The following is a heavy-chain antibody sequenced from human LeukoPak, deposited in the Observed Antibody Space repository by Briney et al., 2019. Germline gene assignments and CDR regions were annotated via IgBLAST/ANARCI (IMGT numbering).Heavy chain of an antibody. V-gene: IGHV1-2*02. D-gene: IGHD2-21*01. CDR2: INPNSGGT. J-gene: IGHJ4*02. CDR1: GYTFTGYY. CDR3: VREGAAYDFDY. Sequence: GASVTVSFKASGYTFTGYYMHWVRQPPGQGLEWMGWINPNSGGTNYAQKLQGRVTITRHTYISKAYMELSKLTYGDTPVYILVREGAAYDFDYWARGPRDSVSS.